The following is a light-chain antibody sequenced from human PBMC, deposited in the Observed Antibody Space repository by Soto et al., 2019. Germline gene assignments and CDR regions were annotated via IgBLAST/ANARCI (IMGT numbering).Light chain of an antibody. CDR3: SSYAGSNNPLFV. J-gene: IGLJ1*01. CDR2: EVT. CDR1: SSDVGGFNY. Sequence: QFVLTQPPSASGSPGQSITISCTGTSSDVGGFNYVSWHQQHPGKAPKVIIYEVTKRPSGVPDRFSGSKSANTASLTVSGLQAEDEADYYCSSYAGSNNPLFVFGTGTKVTVL. V-gene: IGLV2-8*01.